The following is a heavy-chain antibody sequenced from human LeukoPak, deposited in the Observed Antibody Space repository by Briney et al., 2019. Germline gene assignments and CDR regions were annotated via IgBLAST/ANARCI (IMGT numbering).Heavy chain of an antibody. CDR3: AKDLDDILSGYWGMDV. J-gene: IGHJ6*02. V-gene: IGHV3-23*01. CDR2: ISGTGSRI. D-gene: IGHD3-9*01. CDR1: GFTFDNYA. Sequence: GRSLRLSCAASGFTFDNYAMNWVRQAPGKGLEWVSTISGTGSRIYYADSVKGRFIISRDNSKNTFYLQMNSLRAEDTALYHCAKDLDDILSGYWGMDVWGQGTTVTVSS.